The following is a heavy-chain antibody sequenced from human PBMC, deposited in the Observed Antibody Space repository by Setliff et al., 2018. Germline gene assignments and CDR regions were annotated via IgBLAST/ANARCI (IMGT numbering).Heavy chain of an antibody. CDR2: IGDYNGNT. CDR1: GYIFTKYG. CDR3: ARGPPDFVVVPAAAKFDY. Sequence: ASVKVSCKASGYIFTKYGINWVRQAPGQGLEWMGWIGDYNGNTLHAQNFQGRVTMTIDTPTSTAYMELRSLRSDDTAVYYCARGPPDFVVVPAAAKFDYWGPGTLVTVSS. V-gene: IGHV1-18*01. J-gene: IGHJ4*02. D-gene: IGHD2-2*01.